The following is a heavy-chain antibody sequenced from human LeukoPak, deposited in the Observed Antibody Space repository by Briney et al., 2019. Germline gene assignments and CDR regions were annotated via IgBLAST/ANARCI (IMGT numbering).Heavy chain of an antibody. CDR2: ISSSSSYI. J-gene: IGHJ4*02. Sequence: GGSLRLSCAASGFTFSGYSMNWVRQAPGKGLEWVSSISSSSSYIYYADSVKGRFTISRDNAKNSLYLQMNSLRAEDTAVYYCAARYCSSTSCLGWGQGTLVTVSS. CDR1: GFTFSGYS. CDR3: AARYCSSTSCLG. V-gene: IGHV3-21*01. D-gene: IGHD2-2*01.